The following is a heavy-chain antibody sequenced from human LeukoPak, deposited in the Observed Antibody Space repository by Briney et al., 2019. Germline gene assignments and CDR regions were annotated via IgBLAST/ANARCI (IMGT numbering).Heavy chain of an antibody. CDR2: IYHSGST. CDR1: GYSISSGYY. J-gene: IGHJ4*02. Sequence: KPSETLSLTXTVSGYSISSGYYWGWIRKPPGKGLEWIGSIYHSGSTYYNPSLKSRVTISVDTSKNQFSLKLSSVTAADTAVYYCASALWFGSYYFDYWGQGTLVTVSS. CDR3: ASALWFGSYYFDY. D-gene: IGHD3-10*01. V-gene: IGHV4-38-2*02.